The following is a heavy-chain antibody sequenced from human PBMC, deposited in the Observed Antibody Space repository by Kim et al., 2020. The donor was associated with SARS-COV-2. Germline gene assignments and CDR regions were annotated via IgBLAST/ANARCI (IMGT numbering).Heavy chain of an antibody. V-gene: IGHV1-3*01. CDR3: LGGYYFDY. D-gene: IGHD2-15*01. CDR2: IDCANGNT. J-gene: IGHJ4*02. Sequence: ASVKVSCKTFGHTFSRDSIHWVRQAPGQSLEWMGGIDCANGNTKYSPKFQGRVTFSSDTSASTAHMELSSLRSEHSAVYYCLGGYYFDYWGQGTLNTVPS. CDR1: GHTFSRDS.